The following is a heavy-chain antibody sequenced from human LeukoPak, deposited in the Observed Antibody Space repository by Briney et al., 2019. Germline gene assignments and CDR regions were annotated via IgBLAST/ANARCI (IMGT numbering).Heavy chain of an antibody. Sequence: SETLSLTCTVSGGSISSYYWSWIRQPPVKGLEWIGYIFYRGSTNYNPSLKSRVTISVDTSKNQFSLKLSSVTAADTAVYYCARVFSYPLRAPFDPWGQGTLVTVSS. CDR2: IFYRGST. V-gene: IGHV4-59*01. CDR1: GGSISSYY. J-gene: IGHJ5*02. CDR3: ARVFSYPLRAPFDP. D-gene: IGHD3-3*01.